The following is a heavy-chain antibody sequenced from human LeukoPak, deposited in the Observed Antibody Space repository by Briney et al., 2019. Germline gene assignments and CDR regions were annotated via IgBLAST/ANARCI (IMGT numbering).Heavy chain of an antibody. CDR1: GGTFSSYA. CDR3: ARDGEDGSYFQDY. CDR2: IIPILGIA. J-gene: IGHJ4*02. Sequence: ASVKDSCKASGGTFSSYAISWVRQAPGQGLEWMGRIIPILGIANYAQKFQGRVTITADKSTSTAYMELSSLRSEDTAVYYCARDGEDGSYFQDYWGQGTLVTVSS. V-gene: IGHV1-69*04. D-gene: IGHD1-26*01.